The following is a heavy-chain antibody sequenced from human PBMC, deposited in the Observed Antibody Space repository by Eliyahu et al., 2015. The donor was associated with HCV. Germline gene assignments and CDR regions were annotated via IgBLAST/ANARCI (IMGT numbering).Heavy chain of an antibody. J-gene: IGHJ4*02. CDR1: GFTFSSYA. CDR3: GRDLANYYIDS. V-gene: IGHV3-30*04. CDR2: ISNDGKKK. Sequence: QVQLVESEGGVVQPGRSLRLSCAASGFTFSSYAMHWVRQAPGKGLEWGGLISNDGKKKYHTDSVKGRFTISRDNSMNTLYLQMNYLRSDDTALYYCGRDLANYYIDSWGRGTLVTVSS. D-gene: IGHD1-7*01.